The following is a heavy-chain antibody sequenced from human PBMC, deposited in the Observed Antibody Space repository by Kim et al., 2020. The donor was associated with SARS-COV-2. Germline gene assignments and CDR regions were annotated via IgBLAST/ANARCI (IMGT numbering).Heavy chain of an antibody. V-gene: IGHV3-23*01. J-gene: IGHJ4*02. CDR1: GFTFSSYA. CDR2: ISGSGGST. CDR3: ARPYYYDSSGYPLDY. D-gene: IGHD3-22*01. Sequence: GGSLRLSCAASGFTFSSYAMSWVRQAPGKGLEWVSAISGSGGSTYYADSVKGRFTISRDNSKNTLYLQMNSLRAEDTAVYYCARPYYYDSSGYPLDYWGQGTLVTVSS.